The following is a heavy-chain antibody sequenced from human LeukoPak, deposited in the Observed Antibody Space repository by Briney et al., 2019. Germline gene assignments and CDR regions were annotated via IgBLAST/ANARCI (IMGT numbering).Heavy chain of an antibody. CDR1: GFTFSSYW. J-gene: IGHJ4*02. Sequence: PGGSLRLSCEASGFTFSSYWMSWARQAPGKGLEWVANINGDESEKYYVDSVKARFTISRDNAKNSLYLQMNSLRVDDTAIYYCSRGEGDDYWGQGTLVTVSS. CDR3: SRGEGDDY. V-gene: IGHV3-7*01. D-gene: IGHD3-10*01. CDR2: INGDESEK.